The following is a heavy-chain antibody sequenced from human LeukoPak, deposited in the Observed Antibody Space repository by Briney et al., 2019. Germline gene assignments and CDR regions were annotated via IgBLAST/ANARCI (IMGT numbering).Heavy chain of an antibody. CDR3: ATGYYYDSSGYFRDWDY. J-gene: IGHJ4*02. D-gene: IGHD3-22*01. CDR2: ISSSGSTI. CDR1: GFTFSSYE. Sequence: GGSLRLSCAASGFTFSSYEMNWVRQAPGKGLEWVSYISSSGSTIYYADSVKGRFTISRDNAKNSLYLQMNSLRAEDTAVYYCATGYYYDSSGYFRDWDYWGQGTLVTVSS. V-gene: IGHV3-48*03.